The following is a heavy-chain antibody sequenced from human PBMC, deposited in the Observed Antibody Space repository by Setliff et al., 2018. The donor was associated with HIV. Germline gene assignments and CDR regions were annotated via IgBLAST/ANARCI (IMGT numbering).Heavy chain of an antibody. J-gene: IGHJ4*02. CDR2: IKSKTDGGTT. Sequence: RLSCATSGFTFNDAWMNWVRRAPGKGLEWVGGIKSKTDGGTTDYAAPVKGRFTISRDDSKNMLYLQMNSLETEDTAVYYCTTKGRDVYTLEAPGWGQGTLVTVSS. CDR1: GFTFNDAW. V-gene: IGHV3-15*01. CDR3: TTKGRDVYTLEAPG. D-gene: IGHD2-15*01.